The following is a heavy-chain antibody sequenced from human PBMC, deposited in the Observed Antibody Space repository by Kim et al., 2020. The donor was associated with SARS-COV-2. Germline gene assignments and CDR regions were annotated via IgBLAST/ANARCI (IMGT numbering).Heavy chain of an antibody. CDR1: GFTVSVHY. V-gene: IGHV3-72*01. CDR2: TENKPYSYTT. D-gene: IGHD2-15*01. Sequence: GGSLRLSCAASGFTVSVHYIDWVRQAPGKGLEWVGRTENKPYSYTTEYAASVKGRFTISRDDSKNSLYLQMTSLKTEDTAVYYCVRRYCSGAGSYPDYWGQGTLVTVSS. CDR3: VRRYCSGAGSYPDY. J-gene: IGHJ4*02.